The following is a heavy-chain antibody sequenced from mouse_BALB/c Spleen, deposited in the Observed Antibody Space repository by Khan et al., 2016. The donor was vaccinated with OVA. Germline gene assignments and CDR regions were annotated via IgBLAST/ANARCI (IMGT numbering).Heavy chain of an antibody. D-gene: IGHD2-14*01. J-gene: IGHJ2*01. Sequence: QMQQSGPGLLAPSQSLSISCTVYVYSLTRYVVHSVRHPPGKGLEWLGLIWAGGITNSNWALMSRLSIRIDNSKSLVFLRMNSLQTDHTAVYYCTRSEYPDRYGGQGTNRTVPS. V-gene: IGHV2-9*02. CDR1: VYSLTRYV. CDR2: IWAGGIT. CDR3: TRSEYPDRY.